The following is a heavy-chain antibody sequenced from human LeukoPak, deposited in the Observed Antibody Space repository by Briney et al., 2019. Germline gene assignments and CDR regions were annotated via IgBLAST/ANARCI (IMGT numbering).Heavy chain of an antibody. V-gene: IGHV1-2*02. CDR2: INPNNGGT. Sequence: APVKVSCKASGYTFTGYYMHWVRQAPGQGLEWMGWINPNNGGTNYARKFQGRVTMTRDTSISTAYMELSRLTSDDTAVYYCARGRGSTSSNFDYWGQGTLVTVSS. D-gene: IGHD2-2*01. J-gene: IGHJ4*02. CDR1: GYTFTGYY. CDR3: ARGRGSTSSNFDY.